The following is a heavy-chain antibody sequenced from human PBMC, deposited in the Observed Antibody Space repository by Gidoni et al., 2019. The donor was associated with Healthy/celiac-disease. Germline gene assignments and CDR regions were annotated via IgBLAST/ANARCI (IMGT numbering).Heavy chain of an antibody. D-gene: IGHD7-27*01. CDR1: GGSISRSSYY. V-gene: IGHV4-39*07. CDR3: ARGRRTGDDGNFDY. CDR2: IYYSGST. J-gene: IGHJ4*02. Sequence: QLQLQESGPGLVKPSETLSLPCTVSGGSISRSSYYWGWIRQPPGKGLEWIGSIYYSGSTYYNPSLKSRVTISVDTSKNQFSLKLSSVTAADTAVYYCARGRRTGDDGNFDYWGQGTLVTVSS.